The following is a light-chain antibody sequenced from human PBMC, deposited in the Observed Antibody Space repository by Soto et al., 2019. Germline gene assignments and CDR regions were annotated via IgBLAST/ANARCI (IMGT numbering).Light chain of an antibody. Sequence: IQMTQSPSTLSASVGDRVTITCRASQSISSWLAWYQQKPGKAPKLLIYKASSLESGVPSRFSGSGSGTEFTLTISSLQPDDFATYYCQQYGSSPYTFGQGTKLEIK. CDR1: QSISSW. J-gene: IGKJ2*01. CDR2: KAS. V-gene: IGKV1-5*03. CDR3: QQYGSSPYT.